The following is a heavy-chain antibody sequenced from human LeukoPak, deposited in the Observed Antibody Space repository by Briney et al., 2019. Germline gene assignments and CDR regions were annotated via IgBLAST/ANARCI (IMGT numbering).Heavy chain of an antibody. CDR3: ARVDKSELMFDY. J-gene: IGHJ4*02. Sequence: GGSLRLSCEASGFLFTSYWMSWVRQAPGKGLEWVSVIYSGGSTYHADSVKGRFTISRDNSKNTLYLQMNSLRAEDTAVYYCARVDKSELMFDYWGQGTLVTVSS. CDR1: GFLFTSYW. V-gene: IGHV3-53*01. CDR2: IYSGGST. D-gene: IGHD1-14*01.